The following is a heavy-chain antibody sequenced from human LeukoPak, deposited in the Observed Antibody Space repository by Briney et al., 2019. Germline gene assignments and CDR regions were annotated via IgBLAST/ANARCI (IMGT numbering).Heavy chain of an antibody. Sequence: GGSLRLSCAASGFTFSSYAMHWVRQAPGKGLEWVAVISYDGSNKYYADSVKGRFTISRDNSKNTLYLQMNSLRAEDTAVCYCARTYYYDSSDNYYYYYGMDVWGQGTTVTVSS. D-gene: IGHD3-22*01. V-gene: IGHV3-30-3*01. CDR1: GFTFSSYA. J-gene: IGHJ6*02. CDR3: ARTYYYDSSDNYYYYYGMDV. CDR2: ISYDGSNK.